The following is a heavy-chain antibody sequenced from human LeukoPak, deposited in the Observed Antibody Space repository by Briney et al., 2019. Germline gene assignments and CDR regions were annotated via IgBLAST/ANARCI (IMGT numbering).Heavy chain of an antibody. V-gene: IGHV3-30*02. D-gene: IGHD1-7*01. J-gene: IGHJ4*02. Sequence: PGGSLRLSCAASGFTFSSYGMHWVRQAPGKGLEWVAIIWYDGSNKYYADSVKGRFTISRDNSKNTLYLQMNSLRAEDTAVYYCAKDGWNYRRGTCDYWGQGTLVTVSS. CDR3: AKDGWNYRRGTCDY. CDR1: GFTFSSYG. CDR2: IWYDGSNK.